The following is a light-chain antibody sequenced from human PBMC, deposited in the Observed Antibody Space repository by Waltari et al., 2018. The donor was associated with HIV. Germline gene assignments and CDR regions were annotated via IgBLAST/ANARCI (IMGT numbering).Light chain of an antibody. J-gene: IGLJ2*01. CDR3: ATWDISLSAVV. V-gene: IGLV10-54*04. CDR2: RDN. Sequence: QAGLTQPPSVSKGMRQTATLTCTGNSNNVGNQGAAWLQQHQGHPPKLLSYRDNKRPSGIAGRFPAARTGNTASLTITGVQPEDEADYFCATWDISLSAVVFGGGTTLTVL. CDR1: SNNVGNQG.